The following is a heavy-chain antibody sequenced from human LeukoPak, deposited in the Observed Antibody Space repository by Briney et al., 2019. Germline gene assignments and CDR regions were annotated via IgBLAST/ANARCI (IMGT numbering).Heavy chain of an antibody. CDR3: AKDQAGG. Sequence: GGSLRLSCAASGSTFSTDAMHWVRQAPGKGLEWVAVISDDGSKIYYADSVKGRFTISRDNSKNTLYLQMNSLRLEDTAIYYCAKDQAGGWGQGTLVTVSS. CDR2: ISDDGSKI. D-gene: IGHD4-23*01. CDR1: GSTFSTDA. V-gene: IGHV3-30*04. J-gene: IGHJ4*02.